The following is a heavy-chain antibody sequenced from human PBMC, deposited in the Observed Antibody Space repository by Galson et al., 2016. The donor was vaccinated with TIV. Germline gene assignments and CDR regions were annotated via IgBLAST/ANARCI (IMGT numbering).Heavy chain of an antibody. J-gene: IGHJ4*02. D-gene: IGHD3-16*01. V-gene: IGHV6-1*01. CDR3: ARATPSVFGIIMTLDS. Sequence: CAISGDSVSSNSAAWNWLRQSPSRGLEWLGRTFYRSKWYNDYAPSVKSRITINPVTSKNQFSLQLNSVTPEDTAVYYCARATPSVFGIIMTLDSWGQGTLVTVSS. CDR2: TFYRSKWYN. CDR1: GDSVSSNSAA.